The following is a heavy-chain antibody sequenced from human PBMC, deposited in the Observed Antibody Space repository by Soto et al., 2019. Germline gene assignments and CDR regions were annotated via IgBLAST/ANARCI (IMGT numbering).Heavy chain of an antibody. CDR1: GYTFTSYG. J-gene: IGHJ5*02. CDR2: ISAYNGNT. D-gene: IGHD2-2*01. CDR3: AREEVDDIVVVPAAMGGNWFDP. Sequence: GASVKVSCKASGYTFTSYGISWVRQAPGQGLEWMGWISAYNGNTNYAQKLQGRVTMTTDTSTSTAYMELRSLRSDDTAAYYCAREEVDDIVVVPAAMGGNWFDPWGQGTLVTVSS. V-gene: IGHV1-18*01.